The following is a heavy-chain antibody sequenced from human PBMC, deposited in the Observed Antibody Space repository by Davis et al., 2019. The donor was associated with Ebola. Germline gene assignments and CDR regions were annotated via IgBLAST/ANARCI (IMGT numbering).Heavy chain of an antibody. V-gene: IGHV1-18*01. CDR3: ARDNIVGPLDPFHI. D-gene: IGHD1-26*01. CDR2: ISAYNGNT. J-gene: IGHJ3*02. CDR1: GYTFTSYG. Sequence: ASVKVSYKASGYTFTSYGISWVRQAPGQGLEWMGWISAYNGNTNYAQKLQGRVTMTTDTSTSTAYMELRSLRSDDTAVYYCARDNIVGPLDPFHIWGQGTMVTVSS.